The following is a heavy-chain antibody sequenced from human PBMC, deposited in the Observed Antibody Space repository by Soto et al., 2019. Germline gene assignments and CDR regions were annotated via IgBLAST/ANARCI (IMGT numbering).Heavy chain of an antibody. V-gene: IGHV3-21*01. Sequence: PGGSLRLSCAASGFTFSSYSMNWVRQAPGKGLEWVSSISSSSSYIYYADSVKGRFTISRDNAKNSLYLQMNSLRAEDTAVYYCARLVPYCTNGVCYNGGIDYWGQGTLVTVPQ. CDR3: ARLVPYCTNGVCYNGGIDY. CDR2: ISSSSSYI. CDR1: GFTFSSYS. J-gene: IGHJ4*02. D-gene: IGHD2-8*01.